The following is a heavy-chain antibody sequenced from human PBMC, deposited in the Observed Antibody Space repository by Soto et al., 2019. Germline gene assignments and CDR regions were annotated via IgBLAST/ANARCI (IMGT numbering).Heavy chain of an antibody. CDR2: MSGSGGST. J-gene: IGHJ4*02. Sequence: DVQLLESGGGLVQPGGSLRLSCTASGFTFSNYAMSWVRQAPGKGLEWVSSMSGSGGSTYHADSVKGRFTISRDNSKKTLDLHMRSLRAEDTAFYYCAKEPNYDFWSGYRYFDSWGQGSLVTVSS. CDR3: AKEPNYDFWSGYRYFDS. V-gene: IGHV3-23*01. D-gene: IGHD3-3*01. CDR1: GFTFSNYA.